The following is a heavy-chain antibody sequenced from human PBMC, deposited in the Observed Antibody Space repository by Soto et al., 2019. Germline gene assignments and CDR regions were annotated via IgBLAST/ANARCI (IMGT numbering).Heavy chain of an antibody. CDR3: AKSYYDFWSGPPMVGMDV. CDR2: IYPGDSDT. Sequence: XESLKISLQGSGYSFTSYLLVWVRQMPGKGVDWMGIIYPGDSDTRYSPSFQGQVTISADKSISTAYLQWSSLKASDTAMYYCAKSYYDFWSGPPMVGMDVWGQGTTVTVSS. V-gene: IGHV5-51*01. D-gene: IGHD3-3*01. CDR1: GYSFTSYL. J-gene: IGHJ6*02.